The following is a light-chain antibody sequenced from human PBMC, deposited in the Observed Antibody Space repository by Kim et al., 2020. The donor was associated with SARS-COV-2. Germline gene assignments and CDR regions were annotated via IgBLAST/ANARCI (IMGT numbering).Light chain of an antibody. CDR1: QSISRF. V-gene: IGKV1-39*01. Sequence: SASVGDRVTITCRASQSISRFSNWYQQKPGEAPKLLISTASNLQSGAPPRFSGSGSGTDFTLTINSLQPEDSAIYYCQQSYSNPYNFGQGTKLEIK. J-gene: IGKJ2*01. CDR2: TAS. CDR3: QQSYSNPYN.